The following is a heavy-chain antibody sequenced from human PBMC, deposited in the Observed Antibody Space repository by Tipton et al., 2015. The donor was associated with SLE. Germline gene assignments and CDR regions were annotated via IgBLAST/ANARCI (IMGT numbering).Heavy chain of an antibody. Sequence: SRVTFSSYAMNWVRQAPGKGLEWVSSISGSGSRTYYADSVKGRFTVSRDNSKNTLYLRMNSLRAEDTAVYFCAKGMDYSHETFGPGAHYFDFWGQGTLVTVSS. J-gene: IGHJ4*02. V-gene: IGHV3-23*01. D-gene: IGHD2-15*01. CDR2: ISGSGSRT. CDR1: RVTFSSYA. CDR3: AKGMDYSHETFGPGAHYFDF.